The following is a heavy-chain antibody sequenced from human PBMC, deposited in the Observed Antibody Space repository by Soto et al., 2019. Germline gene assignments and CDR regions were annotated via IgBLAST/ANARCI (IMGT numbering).Heavy chain of an antibody. D-gene: IGHD1-26*01. CDR1: GFTFSSYG. Sequence: LRLSCAASGFTFSSYGMHWVRQAPGKGLEWVAVISYDGSNKYYADSVKGRFTISRDNSKNTLYLQMNSLRAENTAVYYCAAWDHYYYGMDVWGQGTTVTVSS. CDR2: ISYDGSNK. V-gene: IGHV3-30*03. J-gene: IGHJ6*02. CDR3: AAWDHYYYGMDV.